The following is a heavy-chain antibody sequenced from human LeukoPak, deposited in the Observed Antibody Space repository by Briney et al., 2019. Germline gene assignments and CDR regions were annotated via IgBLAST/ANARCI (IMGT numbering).Heavy chain of an antibody. CDR1: GFIFNNYA. D-gene: IGHD6-25*01. CDR3: ARDEIPSGT. Sequence: GGTLRLSCAASGFIFNNYALSWVRQTPGQGLEWVSAISGSGRNTYYADSVKGRFTISRDNSTSTVDLQMNSLRVEDTGIYYCARDEIPSGTWGQGTMVIVSS. CDR2: ISGSGRNT. V-gene: IGHV3-23*01. J-gene: IGHJ3*01.